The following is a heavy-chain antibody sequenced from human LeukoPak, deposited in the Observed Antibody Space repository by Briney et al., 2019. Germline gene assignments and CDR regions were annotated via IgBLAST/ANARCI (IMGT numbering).Heavy chain of an antibody. Sequence: GGSLRLSCTASGFSFSGSWMSWVRQLPGKGLEWLADMNPDGSAIVYVDSVKGRFTVSRNNAKNSLYLQMDGLRAEDAAVYYCARDPLNGALDIWGQGTLVTVSS. CDR1: GFSFSGSW. CDR2: MNPDGSAI. J-gene: IGHJ3*02. CDR3: ARDPLNGALDI. V-gene: IGHV3-7*01.